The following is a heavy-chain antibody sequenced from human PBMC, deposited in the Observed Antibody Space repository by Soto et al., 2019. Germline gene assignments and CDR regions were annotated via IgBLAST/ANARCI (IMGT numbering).Heavy chain of an antibody. D-gene: IGHD6-6*01. V-gene: IGHV1-18*01. Sequence: ASVKVSCKASGYTFTSYGISWVRQAPGQGLEWMGWISAYNGNTNYAQKLQGRVTMTTDTSTSTAYMELRSLRSDDTAVYYCARARGSSSEGGSHIDYYYGMDVWGQGTTVTVSS. CDR1: GYTFTSYG. J-gene: IGHJ6*02. CDR2: ISAYNGNT. CDR3: ARARGSSSEGGSHIDYYYGMDV.